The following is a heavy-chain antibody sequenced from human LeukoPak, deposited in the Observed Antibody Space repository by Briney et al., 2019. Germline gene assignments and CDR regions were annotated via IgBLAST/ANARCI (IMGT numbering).Heavy chain of an antibody. V-gene: IGHV3-53*01. Sequence: GGSLRLSCAASGFTVSSNYMSWVRQAPGKGLEWVSVIYSGGSTYYADSVKGRFTISRDNSKNTLYLKMNSLRAEDTAVYYCATTENYSGLDYWGQGTLVTVSS. J-gene: IGHJ4*02. CDR1: GFTVSSNY. CDR3: ATTENYSGLDY. D-gene: IGHD5-12*01. CDR2: IYSGGST.